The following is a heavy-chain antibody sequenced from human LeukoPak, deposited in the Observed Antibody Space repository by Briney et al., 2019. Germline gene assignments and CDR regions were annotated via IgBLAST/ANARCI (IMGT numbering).Heavy chain of an antibody. J-gene: IGHJ5*02. CDR2: ISGSGGST. CDR3: GRDVGP. V-gene: IGHV3-23*01. CDR1: GFTFSSYD. Sequence: GGTLRLSCAASGFTFSSYDMSWVRQAPGKGLEWVSGISGSGGSTYYADSVKGRFTISRDNSKNTMYLQMNSLRVEDTAMYYCGRDVGPWGQGTLVTVSS.